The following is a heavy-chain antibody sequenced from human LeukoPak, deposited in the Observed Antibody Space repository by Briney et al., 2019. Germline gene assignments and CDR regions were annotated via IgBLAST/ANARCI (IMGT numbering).Heavy chain of an antibody. CDR3: ARAYCSGGSCYPNWFDP. J-gene: IGHJ5*02. V-gene: IGHV4-59*01. CDR1: GGSISSYY. Sequence: PSETLSLTCAVPGGSISSYYWSWIRQPLGKGLEWIGYIYYSGSTNYNPSLKSRVTISVDTSKNQFSLKLSSVTAADTAVYYCARAYCSGGSCYPNWFDPWGQGTLVTVSS. CDR2: IYYSGST. D-gene: IGHD2-15*01.